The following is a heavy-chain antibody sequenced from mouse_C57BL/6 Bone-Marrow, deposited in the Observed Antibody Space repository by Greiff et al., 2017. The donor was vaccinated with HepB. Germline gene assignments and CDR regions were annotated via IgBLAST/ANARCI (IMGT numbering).Heavy chain of an antibody. CDR3: AYYYGSSYGFDY. Sequence: VQLQQSGPVLVKPGASVKMSCKASGYTFTDYYMNWVKQSHGKSLEWIGVINPYNGGTSYNQKFKGKATLTVDKSSSTAYMELKSLTSEDSAVYYCAYYYGSSYGFDYWGQGTTLTVSS. J-gene: IGHJ2*01. V-gene: IGHV1-19*01. CDR2: INPYNGGT. CDR1: GYTFTDYY. D-gene: IGHD1-1*01.